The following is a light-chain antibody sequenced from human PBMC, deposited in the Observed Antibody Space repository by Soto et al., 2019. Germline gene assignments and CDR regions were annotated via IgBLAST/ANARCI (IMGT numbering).Light chain of an antibody. CDR1: QSISSW. CDR2: DAS. CDR3: QQSYTSWWT. V-gene: IGKV1-5*01. J-gene: IGKJ1*01. Sequence: DIQMTQSPSTLSASVGDRVAITCRASQSISSWLAWYQQKPGKAPKLLIYDASSLESGVPSRFTGSGSGTDFTLTISSLQPEDFATYYCQQSYTSWWTFGQGTKVDIK.